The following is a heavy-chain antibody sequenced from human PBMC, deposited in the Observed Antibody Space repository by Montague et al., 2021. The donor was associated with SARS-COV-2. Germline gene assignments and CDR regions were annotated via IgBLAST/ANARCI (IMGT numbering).Heavy chain of an antibody. CDR3: STITLGSCANGVCQPPDS. CDR2: IYYSGST. J-gene: IGHJ4*02. D-gene: IGHD2-8*01. CDR1: GGSISSSSYY. V-gene: IGHV4-39*01. Sequence: SETLSLTCTVSGGSISSSSYYWGWIRQPPGKGLEWIGSIYYSGSTYYNPSLKSRVTISVDTSKTQSSLKLSSVAAADTAVYYCSTITLGSCANGVCQPPDSWRQGTLVTVSS.